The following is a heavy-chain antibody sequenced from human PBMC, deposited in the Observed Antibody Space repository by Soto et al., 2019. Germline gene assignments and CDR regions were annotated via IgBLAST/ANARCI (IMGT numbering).Heavy chain of an antibody. J-gene: IGHJ4*02. Sequence: GGSLRLSCAVSGFTFSNAWMSWVRQAPGRGLEWVGRIKSKTDGGTTDYAAPVKGRFTISRDDSKNTLYLQMNSLKTEDTAVYYCTTGQSLRRDFDYWGQGTLVTVSS. CDR2: IKSKTDGGTT. V-gene: IGHV3-15*01. CDR3: TTGQSLRRDFDY. CDR1: GFTFSNAW.